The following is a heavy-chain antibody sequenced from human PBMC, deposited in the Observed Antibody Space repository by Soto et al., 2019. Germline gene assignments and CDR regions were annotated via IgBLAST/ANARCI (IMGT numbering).Heavy chain of an antibody. Sequence: SETLSLTCTVSGGSISSGSYYWSWIRQPPGKGLEWIGYIYSRGNTNYNPSLKSRVTISVDTSTNQFSLKLSSVSAADTAVYYCARQAVYYDSSGYLDYWGQGALVTVSS. V-gene: IGHV4-61*01. CDR3: ARQAVYYDSSGYLDY. D-gene: IGHD3-22*01. CDR2: IYSRGNT. J-gene: IGHJ4*02. CDR1: GGSISSGSYY.